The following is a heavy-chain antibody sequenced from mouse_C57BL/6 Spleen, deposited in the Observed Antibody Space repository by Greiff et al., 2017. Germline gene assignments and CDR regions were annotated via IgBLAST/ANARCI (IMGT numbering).Heavy chain of an antibody. V-gene: IGHV2-5*01. CDR3: AKIYCGSSYAMDY. Sequence: VKLQESGPGLVQPSQSLSITCTASGFPLTSYGVHWVRQSPGKGLEWLGVIWSGGSTDYNAAFMSRLGISKDNSKSQVFFKMNSLQADDTAIYYCAKIYCGSSYAMDYWGQGTSVTVSS. D-gene: IGHD1-1*01. CDR2: IWSGGST. J-gene: IGHJ4*01. CDR1: GFPLTSYG.